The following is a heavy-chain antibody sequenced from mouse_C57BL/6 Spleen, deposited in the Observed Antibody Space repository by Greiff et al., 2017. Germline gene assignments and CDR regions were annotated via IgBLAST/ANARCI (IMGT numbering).Heavy chain of an antibody. V-gene: IGHV1-15*01. CDR3: TRYSNYDY. J-gene: IGHJ2*01. D-gene: IGHD2-5*01. CDR1: GYTFTDYE. CDR2: IDPETGGT. Sequence: VKLVESGAELVRPGASVTLSCKASGYTFTDYEMHWVKQTPVHGLEWIGAIDPETGGTAYNQKFKGKAILTADKSSSTAYMELRSLTSEDSAVYYCTRYSNYDYWGQGTTLTVSS.